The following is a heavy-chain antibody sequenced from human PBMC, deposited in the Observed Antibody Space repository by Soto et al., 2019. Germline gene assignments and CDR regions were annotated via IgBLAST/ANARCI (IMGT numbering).Heavy chain of an antibody. D-gene: IGHD2-21*01. CDR1: GFTFSAYS. CDR2: ISSSSSYI. Sequence: GGSLRLSFAASGFTFSAYSMSWVRQAPGKGLEWVSSISSSSSYIYYVDSVKGRFTISRDNAKNSLYLQMNSLRAEDTAVYYCARELTYSDYWGQGTLVTVSS. V-gene: IGHV3-21*01. CDR3: ARELTYSDY. J-gene: IGHJ4*02.